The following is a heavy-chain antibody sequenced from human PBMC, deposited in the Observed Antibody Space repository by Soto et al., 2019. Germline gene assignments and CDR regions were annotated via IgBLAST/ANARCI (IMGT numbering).Heavy chain of an antibody. Sequence: GGSLRLSCAASGFSFISYSMSWVRQAPGKGLEWVGTKKQHGDEEYYVDSVMGRFTISRDNAKNSLYLQMNSLRVEDTAVYYCARRYCTSTACLKAFDSWGQGTLVTVSS. J-gene: IGHJ4*02. CDR2: KKQHGDEE. CDR1: GFSFISYS. CDR3: ARRYCTSTACLKAFDS. D-gene: IGHD2-2*01. V-gene: IGHV3-7*01.